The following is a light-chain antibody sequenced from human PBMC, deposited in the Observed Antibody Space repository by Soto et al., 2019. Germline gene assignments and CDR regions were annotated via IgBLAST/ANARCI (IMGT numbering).Light chain of an antibody. CDR3: QQYDIWPPT. CDR1: QSVSSY. J-gene: IGKJ1*01. CDR2: GAS. Sequence: EIVLTQSPATLSFSPWERSTLSCRASQSVSSYLAWYQQKPGQTPRLLFNGASTRATGIPARFTGSGSGTEFILTISSLQSEDFAVYYCQQYDIWPPTFGQGTKVDIK. V-gene: IGKV3-15*01.